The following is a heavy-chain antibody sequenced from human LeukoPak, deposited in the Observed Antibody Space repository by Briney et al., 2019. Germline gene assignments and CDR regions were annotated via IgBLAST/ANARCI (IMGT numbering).Heavy chain of an antibody. CDR2: ISSSSSYI. CDR1: GFTFSSYS. J-gene: IGHJ5*02. CDR3: ARDSGYSYGAFDP. V-gene: IGHV3-21*01. Sequence: GGSLRLSCAASGFTFSSYSMNWVRQAPGKGLGWVSSISSSSSYIYYADSVKGRFTISRDNAKNSLYLQMNSLRAEDTAVYYCARDSGYSYGAFDPWGQGTLVTVSS. D-gene: IGHD5-18*01.